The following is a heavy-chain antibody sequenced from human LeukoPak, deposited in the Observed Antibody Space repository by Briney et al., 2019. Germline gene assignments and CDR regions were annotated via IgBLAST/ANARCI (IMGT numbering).Heavy chain of an antibody. Sequence: SETLSLTCTVSGGSISSYYWSWIRQPPGKGLEWIGYIYYSGSTNYNPSLKSRVTISVDTSKNQFSLKLSSVTAADTAVCYCARSRQLYSSGWYYYYGMDVWGQGTTVTVSS. J-gene: IGHJ6*02. V-gene: IGHV4-59*01. CDR3: ARSRQLYSSGWYYYYGMDV. D-gene: IGHD6-19*01. CDR1: GGSISSYY. CDR2: IYYSGST.